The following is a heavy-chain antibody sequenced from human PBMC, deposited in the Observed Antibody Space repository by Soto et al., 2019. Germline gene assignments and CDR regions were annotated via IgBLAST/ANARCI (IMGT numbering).Heavy chain of an antibody. Sequence: SETLSLTCTASGGSVTNSSDYWGWIRQSPEKGLGWIGSVYYRGRRYSKPSVKIRVNISVDTSKNQFSLHLNSVTASDTAVYFRVSQRTTVITQAHFEYWVSGALAAVYS. CDR3: VSQRTTVITQAHFEY. CDR1: GGSVTNSSDY. J-gene: IGHJ4*02. CDR2: VYYRGRR. V-gene: IGHV4-39*01. D-gene: IGHD4-4*01.